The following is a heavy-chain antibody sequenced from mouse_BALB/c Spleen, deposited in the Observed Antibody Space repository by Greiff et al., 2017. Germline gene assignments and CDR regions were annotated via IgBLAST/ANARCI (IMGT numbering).Heavy chain of an antibody. CDR1: GFTIKDYY. CDR2: IDPENGNT. Sequence: EVQLQQSGAELVRPGALVKLSCKASGFTIKDYYMHWVKQRPEQGLEWIGWIDPENGNTIYDPKFQGKASITADTSSNTAYLQLSSLTSEDTAVYYCARRGYLDYWGQGTTLTVSS. CDR3: ARRGYLDY. V-gene: IGHV14-1*02. J-gene: IGHJ2*01.